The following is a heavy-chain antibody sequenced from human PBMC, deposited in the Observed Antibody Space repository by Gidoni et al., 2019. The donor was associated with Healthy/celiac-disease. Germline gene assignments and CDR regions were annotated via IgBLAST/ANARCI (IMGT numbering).Heavy chain of an antibody. CDR2: INHSGST. CDR1: GGSFSGYY. Sequence: QVQLQQWGAGLLKPSETLSLTCAVYGGSFSGYYWSLISQPPGKGLEWIGEINHSGSTNYNPSLKSRVTISVDTSKNQFCLKLSSVTAADTAVYYCARSEELGWAASVDYWGQGTLVTVSS. V-gene: IGHV4-34*01. J-gene: IGHJ4*02. CDR3: ARSEELGWAASVDY. D-gene: IGHD7-27*01.